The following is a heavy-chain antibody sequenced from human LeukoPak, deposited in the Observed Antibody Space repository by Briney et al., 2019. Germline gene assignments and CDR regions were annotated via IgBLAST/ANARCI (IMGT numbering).Heavy chain of an antibody. V-gene: IGHV3-23*01. CDR2: ISGSGGST. CDR1: GFTFSSYN. J-gene: IGHJ6*03. D-gene: IGHD3-9*01. CDR3: AKDGGEYYDILTGYYPRLYYMDV. Sequence: PGESLRLSCAASGFTFSSYNMNWVRQAPGKGLEWVSAISGSGGSTYYADSVKGRFTISRDNSKNTLYLQMNSLRAEDTAVYYCAKDGGEYYDILTGYYPRLYYMDVWGKGTTVTISS.